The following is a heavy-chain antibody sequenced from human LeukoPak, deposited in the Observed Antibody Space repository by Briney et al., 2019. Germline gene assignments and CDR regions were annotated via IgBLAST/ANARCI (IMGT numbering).Heavy chain of an antibody. CDR2: IYHSGST. CDR1: GYSISSGYY. V-gene: IGHV4-38-2*02. D-gene: IGHD2-2*01. CDR3: ARDWPPRYCSSTSCYDYYYYMDV. J-gene: IGHJ6*03. Sequence: SSETLSLTCTVSGYSISSGYYWGWIRQPPGKGLEWIGSIYHSGSTYYNPSLKSRVTISVDTSKNQFSLKLSPVTAAGTAVYYCARDWPPRYCSSTSCYDYYYYMDVWGKGTTVTVSS.